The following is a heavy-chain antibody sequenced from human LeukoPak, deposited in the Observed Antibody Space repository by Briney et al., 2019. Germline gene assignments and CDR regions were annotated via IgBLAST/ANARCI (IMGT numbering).Heavy chain of an antibody. D-gene: IGHD6-13*01. CDR1: GGSISSHY. CDR3: ARLRRSVGRAADYYYMDV. J-gene: IGHJ6*03. V-gene: IGHV4-59*11. Sequence: PSETLSLSCTASGGSISSHYWSRIRQAPGKGLGWIGYIYYSGSTNYNPSLRSRVTISVDTSKNQFSLKLSSVTAADTAVYYCARLRRSVGRAADYYYMDVWVKGTTVTVSS. CDR2: IYYSGST.